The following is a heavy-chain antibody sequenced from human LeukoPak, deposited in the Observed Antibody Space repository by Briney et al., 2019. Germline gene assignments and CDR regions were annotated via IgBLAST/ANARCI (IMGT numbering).Heavy chain of an antibody. Sequence: SETLSLTCTVSGGSISSSSYYWGWIRQPPGKGLGWIGSIYYSGSTNYNPSLKSRVTISVDTSKNQFSLKLSSVTAADTAVYYCARELGYCTNGVCWGNDYYYYMDVWGKGTTVTVSS. V-gene: IGHV4-39*07. CDR3: ARELGYCTNGVCWGNDYYYYMDV. J-gene: IGHJ6*03. D-gene: IGHD2-8*01. CDR1: GGSISSSSYY. CDR2: IYYSGST.